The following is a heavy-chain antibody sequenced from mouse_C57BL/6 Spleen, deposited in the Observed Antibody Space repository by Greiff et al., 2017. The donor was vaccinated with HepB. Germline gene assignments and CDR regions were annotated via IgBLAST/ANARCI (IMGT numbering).Heavy chain of an antibody. V-gene: IGHV1-15*01. Sequence: QVQLQQSGAELVRPGASVTLSCKASGYTFTDYEMHWVKQTPVHGLEWIGAIDPETGGTAYNQKFKGKAILTADKSSSTAYMELRSLTSEDSAVYYCTITTVVGEDYWGQGTTLTVSS. J-gene: IGHJ2*01. D-gene: IGHD1-1*01. CDR2: IDPETGGT. CDR1: GYTFTDYE. CDR3: TITTVVGEDY.